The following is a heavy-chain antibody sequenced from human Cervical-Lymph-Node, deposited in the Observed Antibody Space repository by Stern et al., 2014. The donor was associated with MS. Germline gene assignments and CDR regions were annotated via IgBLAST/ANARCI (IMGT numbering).Heavy chain of an antibody. V-gene: IGHV3-9*01. CDR1: GFTFDDYA. CDR2: ISWNSGSI. CDR3: AKGSDYDILTKFDY. Sequence: EVQLVESGGGLVQPGRSLRLSCAASGFTFDDYAMHWVRQGPGKGLEWVSGISWNSGSIGHADSVKGRFTISRDNAKNSLYLQMNSLRAEDTALYYCAKGSDYDILTKFDYWGQGTLVTVSS. D-gene: IGHD3-9*01. J-gene: IGHJ4*02.